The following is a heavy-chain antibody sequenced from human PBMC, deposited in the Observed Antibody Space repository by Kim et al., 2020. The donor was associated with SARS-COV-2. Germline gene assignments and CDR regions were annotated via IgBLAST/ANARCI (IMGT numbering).Heavy chain of an antibody. Sequence: QGRVTMTADESTSTAYMELSSLRSEDTAVYYCAREGIYYDSSGYYHAFDYWGQGTLVTVSS. J-gene: IGHJ4*01. V-gene: IGHV1-69*01. CDR3: AREGIYYDSSGYYHAFDY. D-gene: IGHD3-22*01.